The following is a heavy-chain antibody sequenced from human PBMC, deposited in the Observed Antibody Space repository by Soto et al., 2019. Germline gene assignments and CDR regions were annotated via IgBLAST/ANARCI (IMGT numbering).Heavy chain of an antibody. D-gene: IGHD2-2*02. J-gene: IGHJ3*02. V-gene: IGHV3-53*04. CDR3: ARESRGAIALDI. CDR2: IYSGGST. Sequence: GKGLEWVSVIYSGGSTYYADSVKGRFTISRHNSKNTLYLQMNSLRAEDTVVYYCARESRGAIALDIWGEGTMVSVSS.